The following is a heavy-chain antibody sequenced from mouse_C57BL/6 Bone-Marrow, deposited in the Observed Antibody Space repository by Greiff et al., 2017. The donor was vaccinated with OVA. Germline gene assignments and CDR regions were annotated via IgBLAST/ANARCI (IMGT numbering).Heavy chain of an antibody. J-gene: IGHJ1*03. CDR3: ARRPCWYFDV. CDR2: ISSGSSTI. V-gene: IGHV5-17*01. Sequence: EVKVVESGGGLVKPGGSLKLSCAASGFTFSDYGMHWVRQAPEKGLEWVAYISSGSSTIYYADTVKGRFTISRDNAKNTLFLQMTSLRSEDTAMYYCARRPCWYFDVWGTGTTVTVSS. CDR1: GFTFSDYG.